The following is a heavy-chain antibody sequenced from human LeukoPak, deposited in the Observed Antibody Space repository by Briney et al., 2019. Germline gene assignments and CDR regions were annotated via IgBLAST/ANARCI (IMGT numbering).Heavy chain of an antibody. Sequence: GGSLRLSCAASGFTFSTYSMNWVRQAPGKGLEWVSSISGSSSYIYYADSVKGRFTISRDNAKNSLYLKMNSLRAEDTAVYYCARQKVRGVSSSDYWGQGTLVTVSS. CDR3: ARQKVRGVSSSDY. CDR1: GFTFSTYS. J-gene: IGHJ4*02. CDR2: ISGSSSYI. V-gene: IGHV3-21*01. D-gene: IGHD3-10*01.